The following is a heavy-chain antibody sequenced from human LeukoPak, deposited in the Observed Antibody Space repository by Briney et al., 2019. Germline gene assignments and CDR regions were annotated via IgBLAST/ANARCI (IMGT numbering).Heavy chain of an antibody. V-gene: IGHV1-46*01. CDR1: GYTFTSYY. D-gene: IGHD3-3*01. CDR3: ARGHYDFWGYYYMDV. CDR2: INPSGGST. J-gene: IGHJ6*03. Sequence: ASVKVSCKASGYTFTSYYMHWVRQAPGQGLEWMGIINPSGGSTSYAQKFQGRVTMTRDTSTSTVYMELSSLRSEDTAVYYCARGHYDFWGYYYMDVWGKGTTVTVSS.